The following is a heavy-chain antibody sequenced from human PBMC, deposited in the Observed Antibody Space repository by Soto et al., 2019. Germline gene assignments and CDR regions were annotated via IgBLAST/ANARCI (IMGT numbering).Heavy chain of an antibody. CDR2: IYYSGST. CDR1: GGSISSYY. D-gene: IGHD6-19*01. CDR3: ARGFVVMAELDY. J-gene: IGHJ4*02. V-gene: IGHV4-39*01. Sequence: SETLSLTCTVSGGSISSYYWGWIRQPPGKGLEWIGSIYYSGSTYYNPSLKSRVTISVDTSKNQFSLKLSSVTAADTAVYYCARGFVVMAELDYWGQGTLVTVSS.